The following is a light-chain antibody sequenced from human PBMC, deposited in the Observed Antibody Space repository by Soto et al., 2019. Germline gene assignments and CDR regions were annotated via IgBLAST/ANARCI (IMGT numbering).Light chain of an antibody. CDR1: ISHMGGYNA. J-gene: IGLJ1*01. Sequence: QSLVTQPASVSGSPGQTSTISCTGTISHMGGYNAVSWYQHHPGKAPKLIIYEVTHRPSGVSDRFSASKSGNTASLTISGLQAEDEADYYCNSFRVSHLYVFGTGTKVTVL. CDR3: NSFRVSHLYV. CDR2: EVT. V-gene: IGLV2-14*01.